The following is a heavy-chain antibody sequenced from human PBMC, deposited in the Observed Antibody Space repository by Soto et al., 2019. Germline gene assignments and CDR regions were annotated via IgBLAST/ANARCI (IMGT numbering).Heavy chain of an antibody. Sequence: DVQLVESGGGLVQPGGSLRVSCGASGFSISRYWMSWVRRAPGKGLEWVGNIDQDGTENFYAGSVRGRFTISRANAMNSLYLQMDSLTAEDTAVYFCARDRGNGYYGQDTWGMDVWGQGTTVTVSS. J-gene: IGHJ6*02. D-gene: IGHD1-26*01. CDR1: GFSISRYW. CDR3: ARDRGNGYYGQDTWGMDV. CDR2: IDQDGTEN. V-gene: IGHV3-7*05.